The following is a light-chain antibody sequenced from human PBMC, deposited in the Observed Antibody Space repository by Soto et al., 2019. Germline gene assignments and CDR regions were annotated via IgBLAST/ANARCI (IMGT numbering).Light chain of an antibody. CDR1: QSVSNY. J-gene: IGKJ2*01. V-gene: IGKV3-11*01. CDR3: QQRSNWPPYT. CDR2: DAY. Sequence: EIVLTQSPATLSLSPGERATLSCGASQSVSNYLAWYQQKPGQAPRLLIYDAYNRATGLPARFSGSGSGTDFTLTISSLEPEDFAVYYCQQRSNWPPYTFGQGTKLEIK.